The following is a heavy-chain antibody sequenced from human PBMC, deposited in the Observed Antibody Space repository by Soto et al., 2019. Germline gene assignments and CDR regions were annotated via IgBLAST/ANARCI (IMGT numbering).Heavy chain of an antibody. D-gene: IGHD3-10*01. V-gene: IGHV5-51*01. Sequence: GESLKISCKGSGYSFTSYCIGWVRQMPWKGLEWMGIIYPGDSDTRYSPSFQGQVTISADKSISTAYLQWSSLKASDTAMYYCARHDYHYYGSEYYYYGMDVWGHGTTVTVSS. J-gene: IGHJ6*02. CDR2: IYPGDSDT. CDR3: ARHDYHYYGSEYYYYGMDV. CDR1: GYSFTSYC.